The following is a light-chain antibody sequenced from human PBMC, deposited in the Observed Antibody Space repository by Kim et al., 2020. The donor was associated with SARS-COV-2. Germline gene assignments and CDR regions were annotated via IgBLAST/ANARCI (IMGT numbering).Light chain of an antibody. CDR1: SGYSNYK. J-gene: IGLJ2*01. CDR2: VGTGGIVG. CDR3: GADHGSGSNFVYV. V-gene: IGLV9-49*01. Sequence: QLVLTQPPSASASLGASVTLTCTLSSGYSNYKVDWYQQRPGKGPRFVMRVGTGGIVGSKGDGTPDRFSVLGSGLNRYLTIKNIQEEDESDYHCGADHGSGSNFVYVFGGGTQLTVL.